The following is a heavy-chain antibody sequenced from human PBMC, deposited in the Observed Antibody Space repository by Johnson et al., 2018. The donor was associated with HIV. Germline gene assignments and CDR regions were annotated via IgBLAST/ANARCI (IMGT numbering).Heavy chain of an antibody. Sequence: QVQLVESGGGVVQPGGSLRLSCAASGFTFSSYGMHWVRQAPGKGLEWVAFIRYDGNNKYYADSVKGRFNISRDNSKNTLYLQMNSLRAEDTAVYYCARDLYYYDSSGDSFDIWGQGTMVTVSS. CDR1: GFTFSSYG. J-gene: IGHJ3*02. CDR3: ARDLYYYDSSGDSFDI. CDR2: IRYDGNNK. D-gene: IGHD3-22*01. V-gene: IGHV3-30*02.